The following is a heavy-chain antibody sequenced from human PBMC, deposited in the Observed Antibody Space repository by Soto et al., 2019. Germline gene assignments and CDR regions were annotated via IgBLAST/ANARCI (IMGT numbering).Heavy chain of an antibody. CDR1: GFTFSSHW. D-gene: IGHD2-15*01. CDR2: ISTDGSRT. Sequence: EVQLVESGGGIVQPGGSLRLSCSVSGFTFSSHWMHWVRQAPGKGLVWVSRISTDGSRTTYADSVKGRVTTSRDNAKNTLYLDISSLTAEDTVFYCCARDMVGPRAFDYWGQGTLVTVSS. CDR3: ARDMVGPRAFDY. J-gene: IGHJ4*02. V-gene: IGHV3-74*01.